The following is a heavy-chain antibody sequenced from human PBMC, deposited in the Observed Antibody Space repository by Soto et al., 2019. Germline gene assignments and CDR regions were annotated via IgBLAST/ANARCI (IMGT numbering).Heavy chain of an antibody. D-gene: IGHD6-19*01. CDR3: AKDLLYSSGSRSFDY. CDR1: GFTFSSYG. J-gene: IGHJ4*02. Sequence: GGSLRLSCAASGFTFSSYGMHWVRQAPGKGLEWVAVISYDGGNKYYADSVKGRFTISRDNSKNTLYLQMNSLRAEDTAVYYCAKDLLYSSGSRSFDYWGQGTLVTVSS. CDR2: ISYDGGNK. V-gene: IGHV3-30*18.